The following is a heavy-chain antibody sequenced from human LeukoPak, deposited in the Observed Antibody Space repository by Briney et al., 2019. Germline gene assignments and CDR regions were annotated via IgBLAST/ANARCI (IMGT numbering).Heavy chain of an antibody. J-gene: IGHJ5*02. Sequence: ASVKVSCKASGYTFTGYYMHWVRQAPGQGLEWMGWINPNSGGTNYAQKFQGRVTMTRDTSISTAYMELSRLRSDDTAVYYCARSELGERWFDPWGQGTLVTVSS. V-gene: IGHV1-2*02. CDR2: INPNSGGT. CDR3: ARSELGERWFDP. CDR1: GYTFTGYY. D-gene: IGHD3-10*01.